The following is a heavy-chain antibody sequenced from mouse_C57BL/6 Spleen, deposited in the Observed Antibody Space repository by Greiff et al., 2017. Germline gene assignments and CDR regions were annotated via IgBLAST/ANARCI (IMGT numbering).Heavy chain of an antibody. Sequence: EVMLVESGGGLVQPGESLKLSCESNEYEFPSHDMSWVRKTPEKRLELVAAINSDGGSTYYPDTMERRFIISRDNTKKTLYLQMSSLRSEDTALYYCARRTVVATGYWYFDVWGTGTTVTVSS. V-gene: IGHV5-2*03. J-gene: IGHJ1*03. CDR2: INSDGGST. D-gene: IGHD1-1*01. CDR1: EYEFPSHD. CDR3: ARRTVVATGYWYFDV.